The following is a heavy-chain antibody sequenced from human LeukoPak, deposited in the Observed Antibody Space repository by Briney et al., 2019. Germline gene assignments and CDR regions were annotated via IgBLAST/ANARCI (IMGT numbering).Heavy chain of an antibody. J-gene: IGHJ3*02. CDR3: ARHADSGSYSGTLVGAFDI. V-gene: IGHV4-39*01. CDR1: GGSIGSGSYY. D-gene: IGHD1-26*01. Sequence: PSETLSLTCTVSGGSIGSGSYYWSSIRQTPGKGLEWIGYIYDFGNTDYNPSLKSRVTISVDTSKNQFSLKLSSVTAADTAVYYCARHADSGSYSGTLVGAFDIWGQGTMVTVSS. CDR2: IYDFGNT.